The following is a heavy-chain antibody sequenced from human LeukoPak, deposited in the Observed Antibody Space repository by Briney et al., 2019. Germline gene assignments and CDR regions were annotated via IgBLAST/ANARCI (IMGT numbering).Heavy chain of an antibody. CDR2: IHYDESQE. Sequence: GGSLRLSCAASGFMFNTYGMHWVRQAPGKGPEWVAFIHYDESQEHYADSVKGRFTISRDNSKNTLYLQMNSLRAEDTAVYYCAKDLGSGWYGGVGYWGQGTLVTVSS. V-gene: IGHV3-30*02. J-gene: IGHJ4*02. D-gene: IGHD6-19*01. CDR3: AKDLGSGWYGGVGY. CDR1: GFMFNTYG.